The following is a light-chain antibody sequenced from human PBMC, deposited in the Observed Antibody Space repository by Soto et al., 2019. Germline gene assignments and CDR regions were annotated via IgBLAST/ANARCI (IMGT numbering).Light chain of an antibody. CDR1: QGINKW. CDR2: SAS. Sequence: DIQMTQSPSSVSASVGDRVTITCRASQGINKWLAWYQQKPGTAPKLLIYSASSLQSGVPSRFSDSGSGTDFTLTISSLQPEDFATYYCQQANTFALTFGGGTKVEI. V-gene: IGKV1-12*01. CDR3: QQANTFALT. J-gene: IGKJ4*01.